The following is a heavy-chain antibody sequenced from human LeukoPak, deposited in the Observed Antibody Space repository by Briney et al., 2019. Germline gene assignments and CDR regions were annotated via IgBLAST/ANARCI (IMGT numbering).Heavy chain of an antibody. J-gene: IGHJ5*01. CDR1: GFNFNNYG. CDR2: VWYDVNNK. CDR3: AKACLSGYSYGCFGS. D-gene: IGHD5-18*01. Sequence: PGRSLRLSCAASGFNFNNYGMHWVRQAPGKGLEWVAVVWYDVNNKYYADSVKGRFTISRDNSKNTLYLQMNSLRVEDTAVYYRAKACLSGYSYGCFGSWGQGTLVTVSS. V-gene: IGHV3-33*06.